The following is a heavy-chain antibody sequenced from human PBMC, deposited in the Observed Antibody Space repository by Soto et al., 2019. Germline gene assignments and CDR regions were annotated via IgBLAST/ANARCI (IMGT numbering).Heavy chain of an antibody. Sequence: PSETLSLTCAVYGGYFSGYYWSRIRQPPGKGLEWIGEINHSGSTNYNPSLKSRVTISVDTSKNQFSLKLSSVTAADTAVYYCARGTRFVVVPAGLIYFDYWGQGTLVTVSS. V-gene: IGHV4-34*01. D-gene: IGHD2-2*01. J-gene: IGHJ4*02. CDR3: ARGTRFVVVPAGLIYFDY. CDR1: GGYFSGYY. CDR2: INHSGST.